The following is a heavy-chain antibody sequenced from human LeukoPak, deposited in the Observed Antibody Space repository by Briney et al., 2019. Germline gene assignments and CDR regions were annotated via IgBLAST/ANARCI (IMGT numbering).Heavy chain of an antibody. CDR1: GFTFSSYE. CDR3: ARATIKARAYYFDY. J-gene: IGHJ4*02. D-gene: IGHD5-12*01. CDR2: ISSSGSTI. Sequence: GGSLRLSCAASGFTFSSYEMNWVRQAPGKGLEWVSYISSSGSTIYYADSVKGRFTISRDNAKNSLYLQMNSLRAEDTAVYYCARATIKARAYYFDYWGQGTLVTVSS. V-gene: IGHV3-48*03.